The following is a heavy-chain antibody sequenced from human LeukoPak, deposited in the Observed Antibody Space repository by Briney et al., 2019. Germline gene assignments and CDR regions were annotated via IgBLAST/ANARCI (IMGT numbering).Heavy chain of an antibody. CDR1: GGSISGSSYY. D-gene: IGHD3-10*01. V-gene: IGHV4-39*01. Sequence: PSETLSLTCTVSGGSISGSSYYWGWIRQPPGKGLEWIGSIHYRGFTYYNPSLTSRVTISVDTSKNQFSLKLNSVTAADTAVYYCARTLYTSGSYVNWGQGTLVTVSS. CDR3: ARTLYTSGSYVN. J-gene: IGHJ4*02. CDR2: IHYRGFT.